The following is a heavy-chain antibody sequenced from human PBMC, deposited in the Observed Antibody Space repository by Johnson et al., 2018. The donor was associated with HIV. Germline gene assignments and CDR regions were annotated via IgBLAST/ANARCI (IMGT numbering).Heavy chain of an antibody. D-gene: IGHD4-23*01. J-gene: IGHJ3*02. CDR1: GFTFSNAW. V-gene: IGHV3-15*01. CDR3: ARISVFYGANFNPCEM. CDR2: IKSKTDGGTT. Sequence: DVQVVESGGGLVKPGGSLRLSCAASGFTFSNAWMSWVRQAPGKGLEWVGRIKSKTDGGTTDYAAPVKGRFTISRDDSKNTLYLQMNSLKTEDTAVYYCARISVFYGANFNPCEMWGQGTMVTVSS.